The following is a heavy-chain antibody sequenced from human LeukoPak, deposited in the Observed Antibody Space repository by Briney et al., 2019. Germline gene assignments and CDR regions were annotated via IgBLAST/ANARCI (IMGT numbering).Heavy chain of an antibody. CDR3: ARDRAYQATTGYYGY. D-gene: IGHD3-9*01. CDR1: GFTFSSYA. J-gene: IGHJ4*02. Sequence: GGTLRLSCAASGFTFSSYAMSWVRQAPGKGLEWVSAISGSGGSTYYAGSVKGRFTISRDTSKNTLYLQMNSLRAEDTAVYYCARDRAYQATTGYYGYWGQGTLVTVSS. V-gene: IGHV3-23*01. CDR2: ISGSGGST.